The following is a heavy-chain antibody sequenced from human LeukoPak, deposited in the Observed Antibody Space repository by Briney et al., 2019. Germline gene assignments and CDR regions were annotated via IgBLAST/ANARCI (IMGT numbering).Heavy chain of an antibody. J-gene: IGHJ4*02. Sequence: GGSLRLSCAASGFTLSRYGMHWVRQAPGKGLEWVADIWSDGNNKYYADSVKGRFTISRDNSKNTLYLQMNSLRAEDTAVYYRAKHGPVPGVGYFAFDYWGQGTLVAVSS. CDR2: IWSDGNNK. CDR3: AKHGPVPGVGYFAFDY. CDR1: GFTLSRYG. D-gene: IGHD1-26*01. V-gene: IGHV3-33*06.